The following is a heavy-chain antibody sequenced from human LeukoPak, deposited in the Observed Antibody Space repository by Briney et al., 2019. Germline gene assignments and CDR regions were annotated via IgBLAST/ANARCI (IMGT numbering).Heavy chain of an antibody. J-gene: IGHJ4*02. CDR1: GGSISSYS. V-gene: IGHV4-59*01. Sequence: SETLSLTCTVSGGSISSYSWSWIRQPPGKGLEWIGYIYNSGSTNYNPSLKSRVTISIDTSKNHFSLKLSSVTAADTAVYYCARLSTVTMGTGAFDDWGQGTLVTVSS. D-gene: IGHD4-17*01. CDR3: ARLSTVTMGTGAFDD. CDR2: IYNSGST.